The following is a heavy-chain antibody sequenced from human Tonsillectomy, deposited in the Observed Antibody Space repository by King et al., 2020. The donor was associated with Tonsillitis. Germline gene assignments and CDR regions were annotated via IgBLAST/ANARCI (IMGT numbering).Heavy chain of an antibody. CDR1: GFTFSSYW. V-gene: IGHV3-7*03. CDR3: ARDQHYQRPYYGMDV. D-gene: IGHD2-2*01. Sequence: VQLVESGGGLVQPGGSLRLSCAASGFTFSSYWMSWVRQAPGKGLEWVANIKQAGSEKYYVDSVKGRFTISRDNAKNSLYLQMNSLRAEDTAVYYCARDQHYQRPYYGMDVWGQGTTVTVSS. J-gene: IGHJ6*02. CDR2: IKQAGSEK.